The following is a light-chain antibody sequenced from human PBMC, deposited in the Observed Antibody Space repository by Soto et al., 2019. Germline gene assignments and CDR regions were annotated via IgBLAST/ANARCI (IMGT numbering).Light chain of an antibody. CDR2: RAS. J-gene: IGKJ5*01. CDR3: QQYNDWPIT. Sequence: EIVMTQSPATLSVSPGERDTLSCRASQSVSSNLAWYQQKPGQVPRLLIYRASTRATGIPARFTGSGSGTELILTISSLQSEDFAVYYCQQYNDWPITLGQGTRLEIK. CDR1: QSVSSN. V-gene: IGKV3-15*01.